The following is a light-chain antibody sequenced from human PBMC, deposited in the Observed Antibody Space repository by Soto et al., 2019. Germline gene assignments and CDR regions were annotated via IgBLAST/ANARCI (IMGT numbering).Light chain of an antibody. Sequence: EIVMTQSPATLSVSPGETATLSCRASQSVTSNLAWFQQKPGQSPRVLIYGASTRATGIPARFSGSGSGTEFTLTISSLQSEDFAVYYCHHYNNWPRTFGGGTKVEIK. V-gene: IGKV3-15*01. CDR2: GAS. J-gene: IGKJ4*01. CDR3: HHYNNWPRT. CDR1: QSVTSN.